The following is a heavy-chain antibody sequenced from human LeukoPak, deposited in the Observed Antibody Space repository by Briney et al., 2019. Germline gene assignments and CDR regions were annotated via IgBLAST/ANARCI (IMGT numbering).Heavy chain of an antibody. D-gene: IGHD6-19*01. V-gene: IGHV1-18*01. CDR3: ARVRDIAVAGTGY. J-gene: IGHJ4*02. Sequence: ASVKVSCKASGYTFTSYGISWVRQAPGQGLEWMGWISAYNGNTNYAQKLQGRVTMTTDTSTSTVYMELRSLRSDDTAVYYCARVRDIAVAGTGYWGQGTLVTVSS. CDR2: ISAYNGNT. CDR1: GYTFTSYG.